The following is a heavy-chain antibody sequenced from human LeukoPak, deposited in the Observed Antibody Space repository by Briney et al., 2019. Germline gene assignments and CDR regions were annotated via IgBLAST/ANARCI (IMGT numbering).Heavy chain of an antibody. CDR1: GFTFSSYC. CDR3: ASMIPDSVYY. V-gene: IGHV3-74*01. CDR2: INSDGSST. J-gene: IGHJ4*02. D-gene: IGHD3-16*01. Sequence: GGSLRLSCVAYGFTFSSYCMHWVRQAPGKGLVWVSRINSDGSSTSYADSVKGRFTISRDNAKNTLYLQMNSLRAEDTAVYYCASMIPDSVYYWGQGTLVTVSS.